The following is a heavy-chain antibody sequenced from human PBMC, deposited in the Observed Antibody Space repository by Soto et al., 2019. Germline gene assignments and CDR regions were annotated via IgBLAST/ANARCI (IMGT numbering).Heavy chain of an antibody. CDR1: GFTFSNYV. V-gene: IGHV3-33*08. CDR3: ARDRYSYDSRAYQGVDWYFDL. CDR2: IWYDGSHE. J-gene: IGHJ2*01. D-gene: IGHD3-22*01. Sequence: QVQLVESGGGVVQPGRSLRLSCAASGFTFSNYVMQWVRQAPGKGLEWVAVIWYDGSHESYADSVKGRFTISRDNSKNTLFLQMNSLRAEDTAVYYCARDRYSYDSRAYQGVDWYFDLWGRGTLVTVSS.